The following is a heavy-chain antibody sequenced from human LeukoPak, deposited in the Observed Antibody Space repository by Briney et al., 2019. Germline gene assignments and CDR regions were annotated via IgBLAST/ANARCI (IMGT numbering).Heavy chain of an antibody. Sequence: GGSLRLSCAASGFTFSNYGMHWVRQAPGKGLEWVAFIRNDGSNKYYADSVKGRFTISRDNAKNSLYLQMNSLRAEDTALYYCAKDIPYGSGSYFDYWGQGTLVTVSS. V-gene: IGHV3-30*02. CDR2: IRNDGSNK. D-gene: IGHD3-10*01. J-gene: IGHJ4*02. CDR1: GFTFSNYG. CDR3: AKDIPYGSGSYFDY.